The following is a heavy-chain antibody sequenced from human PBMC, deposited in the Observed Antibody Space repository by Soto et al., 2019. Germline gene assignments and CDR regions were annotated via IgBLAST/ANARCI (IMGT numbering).Heavy chain of an antibody. CDR1: GGSISSYY. V-gene: IGHV4-59*12. CDR2: IYYSGST. CDR3: ARGRAHYYYYYGMDV. J-gene: IGHJ6*02. Sequence: SETLSLTCTVSGGSISSYYWSWIRQPPGKGLEWIGYIYYSGSTNYNPSLKSRVTISVDTSKNQFSLKLSSVTAADTAVYYCARGRAHYYYYYGMDVWGQGTTVTVS.